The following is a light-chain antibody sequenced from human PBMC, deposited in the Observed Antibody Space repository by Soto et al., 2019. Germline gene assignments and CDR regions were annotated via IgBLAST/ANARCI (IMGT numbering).Light chain of an antibody. V-gene: IGKV3-11*01. Sequence: EIVLTQSPATLSLSPGERAPLSCRASQSVSRYLAWYQQNPGQAPRLFIYDASNRATGIPARFSGSGSGTDFTLTISSLEPEDFAVYYCQQRSEWPITFGQGTRLEI. CDR3: QQRSEWPIT. CDR2: DAS. J-gene: IGKJ5*01. CDR1: QSVSRY.